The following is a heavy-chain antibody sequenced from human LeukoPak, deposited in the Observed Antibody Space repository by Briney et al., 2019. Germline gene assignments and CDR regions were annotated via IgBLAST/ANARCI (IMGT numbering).Heavy chain of an antibody. V-gene: IGHV3-23*01. CDR3: AKRYYDFPLDY. CDR2: ISGSGGRT. CDR1: GFTFSSYA. D-gene: IGHD3-3*01. Sequence: GGSLRLSCAASGFTFSSYAMSWVRQAPGKGLEWVSGISGSGGRTNYADSVKGRFTISRDNSKNTLYLQMNSLRAEDTAVYYCAKRYYDFPLDYWGQGTLVTVSS. J-gene: IGHJ4*02.